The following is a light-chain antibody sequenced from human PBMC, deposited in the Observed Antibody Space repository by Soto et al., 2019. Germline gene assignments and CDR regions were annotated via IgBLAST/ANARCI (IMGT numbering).Light chain of an antibody. CDR2: YDS. Sequence: SYELTQPPSVSVAPGETARITCGGNDIGTKSVHWYQQKPGQAPVLVIYYDSDRPSGIPERLSGSNSGNTATLTISRVEVGDEADYYCQVWDSSSVHWVSGGGTKLTVL. CDR3: QVWDSSSVHWV. J-gene: IGLJ3*02. V-gene: IGLV3-21*04. CDR1: DIGTKS.